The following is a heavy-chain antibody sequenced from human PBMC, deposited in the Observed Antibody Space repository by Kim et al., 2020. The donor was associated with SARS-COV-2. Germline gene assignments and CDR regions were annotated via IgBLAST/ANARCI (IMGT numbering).Heavy chain of an antibody. J-gene: IGHJ4*02. V-gene: IGHV3-48*02. CDR1: GFTFSSYS. Sequence: GSLRLSCAASGFTFSSYSMNWVRQAPGKGLEWVSYISSSSSTIYYADSVKGRFTISRDNAKNSLYLQMNSLRDEDTAVYYCARDRFAKWELRWYFDYWGQGTLVTVSS. CDR2: ISSSSSTI. D-gene: IGHD1-26*01. CDR3: ARDRFAKWELRWYFDY.